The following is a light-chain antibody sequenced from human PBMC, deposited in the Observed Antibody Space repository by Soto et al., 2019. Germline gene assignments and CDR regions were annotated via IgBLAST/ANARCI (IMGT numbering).Light chain of an antibody. Sequence: DIQMTQSPSTLSASVGDRVTISCRASQDIGSFLAWYQHKPGKAPKLLIYDASTLQTGVPSRFRGSGFGTEFTLTIIGLQPDDFAVDYCQQYGSSGTFGPGTKVEIK. CDR3: QQYGSSGT. CDR1: QDIGSF. V-gene: IGKV1-5*01. CDR2: DAS. J-gene: IGKJ4*02.